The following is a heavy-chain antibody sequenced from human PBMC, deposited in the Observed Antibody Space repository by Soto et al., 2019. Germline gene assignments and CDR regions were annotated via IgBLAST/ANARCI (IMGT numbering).Heavy chain of an antibody. CDR2: IYYSGST. Sequence: QLQLQESGPGLVKPSETLSLTCTVSGGSISSSSYYWGWIRQPPGKGLEWIGSIYYSGSTYYNPSLKSRVTISVDTSKNQFSLKLSSVTAADTAVYYCARGRDVPLILTVTLLRRSNWFDPWGQGTLVTVSS. V-gene: IGHV4-39*01. CDR3: ARGRDVPLILTVTLLRRSNWFDP. D-gene: IGHD4-17*01. CDR1: GGSISSSSYY. J-gene: IGHJ5*02.